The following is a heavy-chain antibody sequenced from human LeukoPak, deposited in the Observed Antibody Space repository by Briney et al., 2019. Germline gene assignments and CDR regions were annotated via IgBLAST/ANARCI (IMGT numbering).Heavy chain of an antibody. D-gene: IGHD4-11*01. CDR2: IDTAGDT. J-gene: IGHJ4*02. Sequence: GGSLRLSCAVSGFTFNTYAMTWVRQAPGRGLERISSIDTAGDTYYSDSVKGRFTISTDSSKTTLFLQMNGLRTEDTALFYCAKSASTVTTFFDYWGQGSLVTVSS. CDR3: AKSASTVTTFFDY. V-gene: IGHV3-23*01. CDR1: GFTFNTYA.